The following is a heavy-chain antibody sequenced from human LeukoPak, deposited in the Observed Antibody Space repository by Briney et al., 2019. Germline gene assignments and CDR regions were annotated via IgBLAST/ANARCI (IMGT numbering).Heavy chain of an antibody. CDR1: GFTFRTYA. Sequence: GRSLRLSCAASGFTFRTYAMGSVRQAPGKGLEWVAVISYDGSNKYYAASVKGRFTISRDNSKNTLYLQMNSLRAEDTAVYYCAKDLYSSSCSFDYWGQGTLVTVSS. J-gene: IGHJ4*02. CDR2: ISYDGSNK. D-gene: IGHD6-6*01. CDR3: AKDLYSSSCSFDY. V-gene: IGHV3-30*18.